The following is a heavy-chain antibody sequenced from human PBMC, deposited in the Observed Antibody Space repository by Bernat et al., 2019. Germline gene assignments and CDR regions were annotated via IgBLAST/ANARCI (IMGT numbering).Heavy chain of an antibody. D-gene: IGHD1-26*01. CDR1: GFTLSSYV. Sequence: EVQLLESGGGLVQPGGSLRLSCAASGFTLSSYVMSWVRQAPGKGLEWVSVISGTGGSTYYADSVKGRFTISRDNSKNTLYLQMNSLRAEDTAVYYCAKGWYSGYSDYWGQGPLVTVSS. CDR2: ISGTGGST. V-gene: IGHV3-23*01. CDR3: AKGWYSGYSDY. J-gene: IGHJ4*02.